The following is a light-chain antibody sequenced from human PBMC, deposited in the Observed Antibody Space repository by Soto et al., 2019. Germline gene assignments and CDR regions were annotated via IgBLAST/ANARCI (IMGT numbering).Light chain of an antibody. CDR3: AVWDDNLRTVV. Sequence: QSVLTQPLSASGTPGQRVTISCSGSSSNIGSNFLSWYQHLPGTAPKLLIYRDTQWPSGVPDRFSGSKSGTSASLAISGLRSEDEGDYYCAVWDDNLRTVVFGGGTKVTVL. J-gene: IGLJ2*01. V-gene: IGLV1-47*01. CDR1: SSNIGSNF. CDR2: RDT.